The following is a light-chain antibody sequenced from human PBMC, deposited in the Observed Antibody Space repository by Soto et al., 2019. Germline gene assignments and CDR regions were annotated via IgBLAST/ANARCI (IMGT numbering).Light chain of an antibody. J-gene: IGKJ2*01. V-gene: IGKV3-15*01. CDR1: QSVGSN. CDR3: QQHNYWPS. Sequence: EIVMTQSPVTLSVSPGERATLSCRASQSVGSNLAWYQQKPGQAPRLLLYGASTRATGIPGRSSGSGSGTEFTLTITSLQSEDFAVYYCQQHNYWPSFGQGTKLEFK. CDR2: GAS.